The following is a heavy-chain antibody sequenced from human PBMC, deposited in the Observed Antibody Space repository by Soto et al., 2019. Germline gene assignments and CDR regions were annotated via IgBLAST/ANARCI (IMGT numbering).Heavy chain of an antibody. CDR2: IYYSGST. D-gene: IGHD1-20*01. J-gene: IGHJ5*02. CDR3: ARHLLGINNWFDP. CDR1: GGSSISSSYC. Sequence: SEILSLTCTVSGGSSISSSYCWGWIRKPPGKGLEWIGSIYYSGSTYYNPSLKSRVTISVDTSKNQFSLKLSSVTAADTAVYYCARHLLGINNWFDPWGQGTLVTVSS. V-gene: IGHV4-39*01.